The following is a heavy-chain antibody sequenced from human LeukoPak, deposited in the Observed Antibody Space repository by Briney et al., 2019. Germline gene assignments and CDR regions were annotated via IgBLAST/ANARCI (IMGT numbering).Heavy chain of an antibody. V-gene: IGHV3-23*01. Sequence: QPGGSLRLSCAASGFTLSSYATSWVRQAPGKGLEWVSAISGSGGSTYYADSVKGRFTISRDNSKNTLYLQMNSLRAEDTVVYYCAKGGYYDSSGYIDYWGQGTLVTVSS. D-gene: IGHD3-22*01. J-gene: IGHJ4*02. CDR2: ISGSGGST. CDR3: AKGGYYDSSGYIDY. CDR1: GFTLSSYA.